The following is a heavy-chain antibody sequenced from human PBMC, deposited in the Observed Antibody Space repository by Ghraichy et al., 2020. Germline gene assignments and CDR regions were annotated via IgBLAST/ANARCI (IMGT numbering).Heavy chain of an antibody. CDR2: IIPIFGTA. J-gene: IGHJ5*02. V-gene: IGHV1-69*13. CDR3: ARDRALWFGEFPFRNWFDP. D-gene: IGHD3-10*01. Sequence: SVKVSCKASGGTFSSYAISWVRQAPGQGLEWMGGIIPIFGTANYAQKFQGRVTITADESTSTAYMELSSLRSEDTAVYYCARDRALWFGEFPFRNWFDPWGQGTLVTVSS. CDR1: GGTFSSYA.